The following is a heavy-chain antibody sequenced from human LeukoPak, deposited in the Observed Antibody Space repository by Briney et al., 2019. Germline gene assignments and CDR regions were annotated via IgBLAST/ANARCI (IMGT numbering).Heavy chain of an antibody. D-gene: IGHD3-22*01. CDR3: ARSGGYYDSSGYYGTEWFDP. CDR2: IYYSGST. J-gene: IGHJ5*02. CDR1: GGSISSSSYY. V-gene: IGHV4-39*07. Sequence: PSETLSLTCTVSGGSISSSSYYWGWIRQPPGKGLEWIGSIYYSGSTYYNPSLKSRVTISVDTSKNQFSLKLSSVTAADTAVYYCARSGGYYDSSGYYGTEWFDPWGQGTLVTVSS.